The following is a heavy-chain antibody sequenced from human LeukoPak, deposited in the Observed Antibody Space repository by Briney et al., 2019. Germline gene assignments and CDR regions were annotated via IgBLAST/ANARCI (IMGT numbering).Heavy chain of an antibody. Sequence: PGGSLRLSCAASGFTFSSYGMTWVRQAPGKGLEWVSAISGSGGSTYYADSVKGRFTISRDNSKNTLYLQMNSLRAEDTAVYYCAKDSSSWPEEANWFDPWGQGTLVTVSS. D-gene: IGHD6-13*01. J-gene: IGHJ5*02. V-gene: IGHV3-23*01. CDR3: AKDSSSWPEEANWFDP. CDR1: GFTFSSYG. CDR2: ISGSGGST.